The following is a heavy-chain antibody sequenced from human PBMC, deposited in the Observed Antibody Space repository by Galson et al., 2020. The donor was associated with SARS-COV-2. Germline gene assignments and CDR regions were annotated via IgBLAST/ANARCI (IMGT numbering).Heavy chain of an antibody. CDR2: IFYSGSS. CDR3: ARLNWNAGGVDY. Sequence: SETLSLTCTVSGGSITSYYWSWIRQPPGRGLECIGYIFYSGSSNYNPSLKSRVTISLDTSKSQFSLKLTSVTAADTAVYYCARLNWNAGGVDYWGQGTLVTVSS. V-gene: IGHV4-59*01. D-gene: IGHD1-1*01. J-gene: IGHJ4*02. CDR1: GGSITSYY.